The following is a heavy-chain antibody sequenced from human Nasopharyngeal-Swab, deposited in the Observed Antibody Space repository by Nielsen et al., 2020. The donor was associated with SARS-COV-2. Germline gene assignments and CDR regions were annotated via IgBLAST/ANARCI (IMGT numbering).Heavy chain of an antibody. D-gene: IGHD1-14*01. CDR3: ARQIPEIRYYYYYMDV. J-gene: IGHJ6*03. Sequence: RQAPGKGLEWIGSIYYSGSTYYNPSLKSRVTISVDTSKNQFSLKLSSVTAADTAVYYCARQIPEIRYYYYYMDVWGKRTTVTVSS. V-gene: IGHV4-39*01. CDR2: IYYSGST.